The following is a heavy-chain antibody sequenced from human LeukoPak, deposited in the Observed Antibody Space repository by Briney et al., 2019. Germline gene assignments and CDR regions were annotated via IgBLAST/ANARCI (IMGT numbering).Heavy chain of an antibody. Sequence: PSETLSLTCTVSGGSISSYYWSWIRQPAGKGLEWIGRIYTSGSTNYNPSLKSRVTMSVDTSKNQFSLKLNSVTAADTAVYYCARHLRQDVWGSYRYNWFDPWGQGTLVTVSS. CDR1: GGSISSYY. CDR2: IYTSGST. V-gene: IGHV4-4*07. CDR3: ARHLRQDVWGSYRYNWFDP. J-gene: IGHJ5*02. D-gene: IGHD3-16*02.